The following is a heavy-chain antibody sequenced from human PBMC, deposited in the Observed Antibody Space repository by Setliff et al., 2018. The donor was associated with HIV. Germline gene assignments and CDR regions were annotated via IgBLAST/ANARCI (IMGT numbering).Heavy chain of an antibody. D-gene: IGHD3-9*01. J-gene: IGHJ4*02. V-gene: IGHV4-34*12. Sequence: SETLSLTCAVSGASFNSYFWTWIRQPPGKGLEWIGEVIQSGATNYNPSLKSRVTFSVAPSKNQSSLKLTSVTAADTAVYYCARTRDKYYDILTPAYYTDYWAQGTLVTVSS. CDR1: GASFNSYF. CDR3: ARTRDKYYDILTPAYYTDY. CDR2: VIQSGAT.